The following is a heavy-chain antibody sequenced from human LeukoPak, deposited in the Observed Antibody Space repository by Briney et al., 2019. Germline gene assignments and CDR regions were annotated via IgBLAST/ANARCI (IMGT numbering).Heavy chain of an antibody. D-gene: IGHD4-17*01. CDR3: AGTYYGDYGTTYSLDY. V-gene: IGHV3-74*01. Sequence: PGGPLRLSCAASGFTFSNYWMHWVRQAPGKGLVWVSRIKSDGSSTSYADSVKGRFTISRDNAKNTLYLQMNSLRAEDTAVYYCAGTYYGDYGTTYSLDYWGQGTLVTVSS. CDR2: IKSDGSST. J-gene: IGHJ4*02. CDR1: GFTFSNYW.